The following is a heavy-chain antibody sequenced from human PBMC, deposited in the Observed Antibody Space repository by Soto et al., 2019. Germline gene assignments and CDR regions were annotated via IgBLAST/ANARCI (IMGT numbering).Heavy chain of an antibody. CDR1: GGSISSGGXS. CDR2: IYHSGST. V-gene: IGHV4-30-2*01. Sequence: QLQLQESGSGLVKPSQTLSLTCAVSGGSISSGGXSWSWIRQPPGKGLEWIGYIYHSGSTYYNPSLKSRVTISVDRSKNQFSLKLSSVTAADTAVXXCXRXIXXXXXXXXXYGMDVWGQGTTVTVSS. CDR3: XRXIXXXXXXXXXYGMDV. J-gene: IGHJ6*02.